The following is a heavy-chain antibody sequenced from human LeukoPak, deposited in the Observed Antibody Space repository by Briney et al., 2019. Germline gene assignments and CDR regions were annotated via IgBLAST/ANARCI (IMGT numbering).Heavy chain of an antibody. CDR3: ASNGGGYDSSGYYENTDAFDI. Sequence: SETLSLTCTVSGGSISSHYWSWIRQPPGKGLEWIGYIYYSGCTNYNPSLKSRVTISVDTSKNQFSLKLSSVTAADTAVYYCASNGGGYDSSGYYENTDAFDIWGQGTMVTVSS. V-gene: IGHV4-59*11. CDR2: IYYSGCT. D-gene: IGHD3-22*01. CDR1: GGSISSHY. J-gene: IGHJ3*02.